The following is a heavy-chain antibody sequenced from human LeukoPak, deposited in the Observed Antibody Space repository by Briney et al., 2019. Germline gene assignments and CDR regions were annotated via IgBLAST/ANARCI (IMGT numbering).Heavy chain of an antibody. V-gene: IGHV1-18*01. Sequence: ASVKVSCKASGYTFSTYGISWVRQAPGQGLEWMGWSSTYNGHTNYTQKLQGRVPMTTDTSTSTAYMELRSLRSDDTAMYYCTRDISPRQDYGDHICWGQGTLVTVSS. CDR3: TRDISPRQDYGDHIC. D-gene: IGHD4-17*01. CDR2: SSTYNGHT. CDR1: GYTFSTYG. J-gene: IGHJ4*02.